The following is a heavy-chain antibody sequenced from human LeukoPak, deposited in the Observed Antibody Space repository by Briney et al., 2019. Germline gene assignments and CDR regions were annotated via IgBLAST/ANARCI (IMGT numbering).Heavy chain of an antibody. CDR1: GFTFSSYA. V-gene: IGHV3-48*02. CDR3: ARLAQYCSSTSCYIIDY. CDR2: ISSSSSTI. Sequence: GGSLRLSCAASGFTFSSYAMSWVRQAPGKGLEWVSYISSSSSTIYYADSVKGRFTISRDNAKNSLYLQMNSLRDEDTAVYYCARLAQYCSSTSCYIIDYWGQGTLVTVSS. J-gene: IGHJ4*02. D-gene: IGHD2-2*02.